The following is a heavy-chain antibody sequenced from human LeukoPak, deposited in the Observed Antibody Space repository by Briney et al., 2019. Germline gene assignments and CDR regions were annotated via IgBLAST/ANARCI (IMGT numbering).Heavy chain of an antibody. CDR3: ARELSRTNYYDSSGYYYPLRY. D-gene: IGHD3-22*01. V-gene: IGHV1-69*13. J-gene: IGHJ4*02. Sequence: ASVKVSCKASGGTFSSYAISWVRQAPGQGLEWMGGIIPIFGTANYAQKFQGRVTITADESTSTAYMELSSLRPEDTAVYYCARELSRTNYYDSSGYYYPLRYWGQGTLVTVSS. CDR1: GGTFSSYA. CDR2: IIPIFGTA.